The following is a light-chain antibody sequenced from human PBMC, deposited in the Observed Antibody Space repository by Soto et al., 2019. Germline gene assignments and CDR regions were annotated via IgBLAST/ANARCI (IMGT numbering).Light chain of an antibody. CDR1: QAISSN. V-gene: IGKV3-15*01. CDR3: QHYNNWLGT. Sequence: EVGLKQSPGTLSLSPGERATLSCRANQAISSNLAWYQQKPGQAPRLLIYGASTRATGIPDRFSGSGSGTEFTLTISSLQSEDFAVYYCQHYNNWLGTFGGGSKVDI. CDR2: GAS. J-gene: IGKJ4*01.